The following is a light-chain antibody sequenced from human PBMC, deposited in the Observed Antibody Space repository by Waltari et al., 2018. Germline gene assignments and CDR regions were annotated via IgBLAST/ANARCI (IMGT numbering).Light chain of an antibody. CDR2: GDT. CDR3: QSYDTSLSGSVL. Sequence: QSVLTQPPSVSGASGQRVTISCTGSSSHIGAGYNVPWYQQLPGTAPKLLIYGDTNRPSGVPDRFSGSKSGTSASLAITGLQAEDEADYYCQSYDTSLSGSVLFGGGTKLTVL. CDR1: SSHIGAGYN. J-gene: IGLJ2*01. V-gene: IGLV1-40*01.